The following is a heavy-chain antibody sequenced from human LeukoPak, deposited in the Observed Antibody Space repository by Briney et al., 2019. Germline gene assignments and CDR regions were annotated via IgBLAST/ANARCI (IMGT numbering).Heavy chain of an antibody. V-gene: IGHV3-7*03. CDR1: GFTFSSYW. J-gene: IGHJ4*02. D-gene: IGHD5-12*01. CDR3: ARTNSGYAFDY. CDR2: IKQDGSEK. Sequence: QPGGSLRLSCAASGFTFSSYWMSWVRQAPGKGLEWVANIKQDGSEKYYVDSVKGRFTISRDNAKNSLYLQMNSLRAEDTALYYCARTNSGYAFDYWGQGTLVTVSS.